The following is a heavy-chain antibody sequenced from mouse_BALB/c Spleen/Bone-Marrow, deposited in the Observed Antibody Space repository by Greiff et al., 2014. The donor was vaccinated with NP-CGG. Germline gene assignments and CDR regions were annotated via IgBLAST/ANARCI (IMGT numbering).Heavy chain of an antibody. V-gene: IGHV1S81*02. CDR3: TRSNGNWFAY. CDR1: GYTFTSYY. J-gene: IGHJ3*01. D-gene: IGHD2-1*01. Sequence: VKLMESGAELVKPGASVKLSCKASGYTFTSYYMYWVKQRPVQGLEWIGEINPSNGGTNFNDKFKNKATLTVDKSSSTAYMQLSSLIFEDSAVYYCTRSNGNWFAYWGQGTLVTVSA. CDR2: INPSNGGT.